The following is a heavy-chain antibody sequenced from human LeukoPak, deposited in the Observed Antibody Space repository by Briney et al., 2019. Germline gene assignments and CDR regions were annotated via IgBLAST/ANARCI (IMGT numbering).Heavy chain of an antibody. CDR1: GFTFSSYW. Sequence: GGSLRLSCAASGFTFSSYWMSWVRQAPGKGLEWVASINPEGSEKYSADSVKGRFTISRDNAKNSLYLQMDSLRVEDTAFYYCARDLAYSRLDYWGQGMLVTVSS. J-gene: IGHJ4*02. CDR3: ARDLAYSRLDY. CDR2: INPEGSEK. V-gene: IGHV3-7*01. D-gene: IGHD5-18*01.